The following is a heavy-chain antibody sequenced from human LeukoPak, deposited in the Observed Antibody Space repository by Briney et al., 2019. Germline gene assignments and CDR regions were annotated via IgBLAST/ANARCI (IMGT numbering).Heavy chain of an antibody. CDR3: ARGIPYYYYGMDV. J-gene: IGHJ6*02. CDR2: INPSDGST. Sequence: GASVKVSCKASGDSLTKYYIHWVRQAPGQGLEWMGIINPSDGSTTYTQKFQGRVTMTTDTSTSTVNMELSSLRSEDTAVYYCARGIPYYYYGMDVWGQGTTVTVSS. CDR1: GDSLTKYY. V-gene: IGHV1-46*01.